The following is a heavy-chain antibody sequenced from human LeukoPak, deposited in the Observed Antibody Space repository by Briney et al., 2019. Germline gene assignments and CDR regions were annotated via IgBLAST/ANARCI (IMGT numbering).Heavy chain of an antibody. Sequence: SGGSLRLSCAASGFTFSSYAMSGVRQVPGKGLEWVSAISGSGGSTYYADSVKGRFTISRDNSKNTLYLQMNSLRAEDAAVYYCAKSIVAVAGTDYWGQGTLVTVSS. V-gene: IGHV3-23*01. J-gene: IGHJ4*02. CDR2: ISGSGGST. D-gene: IGHD6-19*01. CDR3: AKSIVAVAGTDY. CDR1: GFTFSSYA.